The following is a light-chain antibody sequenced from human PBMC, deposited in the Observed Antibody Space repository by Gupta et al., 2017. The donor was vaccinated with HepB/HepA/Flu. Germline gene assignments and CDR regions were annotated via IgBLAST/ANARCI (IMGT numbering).Light chain of an antibody. CDR3: MQALQTPWT. CDR1: QSLLHSNGYNY. V-gene: IGKV2-28*01. J-gene: IGKJ1*01. CDR2: LGS. Sequence: EIVMTESTLSVPVTPGEPASISCRSSQSLLHSNGYNYLDWYLQKPGQSPQLLIYLGSNRASGVPDRFSGSGSGTDFTLKISRVEAEEVGVYYCMQALQTPWTFGQGTKVEIK.